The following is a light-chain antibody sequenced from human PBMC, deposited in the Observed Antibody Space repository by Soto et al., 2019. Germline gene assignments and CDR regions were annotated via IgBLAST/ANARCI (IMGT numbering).Light chain of an antibody. V-gene: IGKV1-39*01. Sequence: DIQMTQSPSSLSASVGDRITITCRASQSISSYLNWYQQKPGKAPNLLIYATSSLQSEVPSRFSGSGSGTDFTLTISSLQPEDIATYSCQQSYITPPTFGQGTKVEIK. CDR3: QQSYITPPT. J-gene: IGKJ1*01. CDR2: ATS. CDR1: QSISSY.